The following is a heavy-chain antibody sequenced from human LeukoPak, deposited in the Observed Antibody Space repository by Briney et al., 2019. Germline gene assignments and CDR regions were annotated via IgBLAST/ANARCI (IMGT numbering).Heavy chain of an antibody. V-gene: IGHV1-3*01. CDR2: INAGNGNT. J-gene: IGHJ4*02. D-gene: IGHD4-17*01. Sequence: ASVKVSCKASGYTFTSYAMHWVRQAPGQRLEWMGWINAGNGNTKYSQKFQGRVTITRDTSASTAYMELSSLRSEDTAVYYCAREVARPATTVTADFDYWGQGTLVTVSS. CDR3: AREVARPATTVTADFDY. CDR1: GYTFTSYA.